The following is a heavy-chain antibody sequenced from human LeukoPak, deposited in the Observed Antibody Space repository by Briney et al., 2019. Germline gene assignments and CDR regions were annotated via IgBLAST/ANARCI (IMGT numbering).Heavy chain of an antibody. V-gene: IGHV2-5*01. CDR2: IYWNDDK. J-gene: IGHJ4*02. CDR3: AHSDGYNWNGEFDY. D-gene: IGHD1-20*01. CDR1: GFSLSTSGVG. Sequence: SGPTLVNPTQTLTLTCTFSGFSLSTSGVGVGWIRQPPGKALEWLALIYWNDDKRYSPSLKSRLTIPKATSKNQVVLTMTNMDPVDTATYYCAHSDGYNWNGEFDYWGQGTLVTVSS.